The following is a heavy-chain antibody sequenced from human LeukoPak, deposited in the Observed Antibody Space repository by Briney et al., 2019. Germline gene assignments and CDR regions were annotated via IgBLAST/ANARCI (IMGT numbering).Heavy chain of an antibody. CDR3: ARLERPGGFLEWLEGRYGAFDI. D-gene: IGHD3-3*01. V-gene: IGHV4-59*08. Sequence: PSETLSLTCTVSGGSISSYYWSWIRQPPGKGLEWIGYIYYSGSTNYNPSLKSRVTISVDTSKNQFSLKLSSVTAADTAVYYCARLERPGGFLEWLEGRYGAFDIWGQGTMVTVSS. CDR2: IYYSGST. CDR1: GGSISSYY. J-gene: IGHJ3*02.